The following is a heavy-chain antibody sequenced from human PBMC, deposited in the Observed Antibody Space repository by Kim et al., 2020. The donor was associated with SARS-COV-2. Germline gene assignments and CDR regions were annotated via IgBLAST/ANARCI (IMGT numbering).Heavy chain of an antibody. J-gene: IGHJ4*02. Sequence: GGSLRLSCAASDFTFHNYAMHWVRQAPGKGLEWVSLISGDGGSTYYADSVKGRFTISRDNSKNSLYLQMNSLRTEDTALYYCAKGRSSGWYILDYWGPGTLVTVSS. D-gene: IGHD6-19*01. CDR1: DFTFHNYA. CDR2: ISGDGGST. CDR3: AKGRSSGWYILDY. V-gene: IGHV3-43*02.